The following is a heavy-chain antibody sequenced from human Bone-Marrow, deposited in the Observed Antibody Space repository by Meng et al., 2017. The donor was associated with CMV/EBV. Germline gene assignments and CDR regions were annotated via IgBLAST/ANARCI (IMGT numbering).Heavy chain of an antibody. D-gene: IGHD4-23*01. J-gene: IGHJ4*02. Sequence: QGQRVQSGAEGKKPGASVKVSCKASGYTFTGYYMHWVRQAPGQGLEWMGWINPNSGGTNYAQKFQGRVTMTRDTSISTAYMELSRLRSDDTAVYYCARGTARGGENFDYWGQGTLVTVSS. V-gene: IGHV1-2*02. CDR2: INPNSGGT. CDR1: GYTFTGYY. CDR3: ARGTARGGENFDY.